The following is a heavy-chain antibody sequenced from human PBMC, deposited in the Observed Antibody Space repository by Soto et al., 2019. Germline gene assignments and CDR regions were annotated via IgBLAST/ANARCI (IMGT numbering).Heavy chain of an antibody. Sequence: QVQLVESGGGVVQPGRSLRLSCAASGFTFSSYGMHWVRQAPGKGLEWVAVIWYDGSNKYYADSVKGRFTISRDNSKNTLYLQMNSLRAEDTAVYYCASGPPPVSAANDAFDIWGQGTMVTVSS. J-gene: IGHJ3*02. D-gene: IGHD2-2*01. CDR2: IWYDGSNK. CDR3: ASGPPPVSAANDAFDI. V-gene: IGHV3-33*01. CDR1: GFTFSSYG.